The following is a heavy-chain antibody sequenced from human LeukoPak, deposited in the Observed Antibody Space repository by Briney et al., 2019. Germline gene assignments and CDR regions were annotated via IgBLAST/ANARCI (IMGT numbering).Heavy chain of an antibody. CDR2: IYPGDSDT. CDR1: GYSFNNYW. Sequence: GESLKISCQGSGYSFNNYWIGWVRQMPGKGLEWMGIIYPGDSDTRYRPSFQGQVTISADKAITTAYLQWSSLKASDTAMYYCARGSTFFAHYDTTGYYCAFDIWGQGTMVTVSS. CDR3: ARGSTFFAHYDTTGYYCAFDI. V-gene: IGHV5-51*01. J-gene: IGHJ3*02. D-gene: IGHD3-22*01.